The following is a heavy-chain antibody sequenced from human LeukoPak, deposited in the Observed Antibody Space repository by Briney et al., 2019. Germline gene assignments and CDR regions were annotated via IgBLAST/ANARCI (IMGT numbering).Heavy chain of an antibody. CDR2: ISGSGSRT. Sequence: SGWSLRLSCAASGFTYSSYGMTWVRQAPGKGLEWVSGISGSGSRTDYADSVKGRFTISRDNAKNTLYLQMNSLRAEDTAAYYCAKGSREWELLDAFDIWGQGTMVTVSS. J-gene: IGHJ3*02. CDR1: GFTYSSYG. CDR3: AKGSREWELLDAFDI. D-gene: IGHD1-26*01. V-gene: IGHV3-23*01.